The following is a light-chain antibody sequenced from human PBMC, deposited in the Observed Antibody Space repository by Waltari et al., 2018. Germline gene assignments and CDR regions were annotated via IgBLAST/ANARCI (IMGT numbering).Light chain of an antibody. CDR1: QSVLYSSNNKNY. CDR2: WAS. Sequence: DIVMTQSPDSLAVSLGERATINCKSSQSVLYSSNNKNYFAWYKQKPEQPPKLLIYWASTLEAGVPARFSGSGAGTDFTLTISSLQAEDVAVYYCQQYYSTPRTFGQGAKVEIK. CDR3: QQYYSTPRT. J-gene: IGKJ1*01. V-gene: IGKV4-1*01.